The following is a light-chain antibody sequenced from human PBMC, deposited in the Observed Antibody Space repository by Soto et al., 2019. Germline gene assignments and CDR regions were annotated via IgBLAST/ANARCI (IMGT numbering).Light chain of an antibody. V-gene: IGKV3-20*01. Sequence: EIVLTQSPGTLSLSPGERSTLSCRASQSVSSRLAWYQQKPGQAPRLLISGASSRATGIPDRFSGSGSATDFALTISRLEPEDFALYYCQQYLRSPITFGQGTKVDNK. J-gene: IGKJ1*01. CDR3: QQYLRSPIT. CDR1: QSVSSR. CDR2: GAS.